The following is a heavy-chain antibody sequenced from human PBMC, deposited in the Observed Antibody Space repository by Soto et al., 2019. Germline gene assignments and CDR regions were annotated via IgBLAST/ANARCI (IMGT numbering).Heavy chain of an antibody. CDR2: IYYSGST. J-gene: IGHJ4*02. V-gene: IGHV4-59*01. CDR3: ARYAVAGNGGVRFDY. CDR1: SGSISTYY. D-gene: IGHD6-19*01. Sequence: QVQLQESGPGLVKPSETLSLTCTVSSGSISTYYWSWIRQPPGKGLEWIGYIYYSGSTNYNPSLKSRVTISVDTSKNPFSLKLSSVTAADTAVYYCARYAVAGNGGVRFDYWGQGTLVTVSS.